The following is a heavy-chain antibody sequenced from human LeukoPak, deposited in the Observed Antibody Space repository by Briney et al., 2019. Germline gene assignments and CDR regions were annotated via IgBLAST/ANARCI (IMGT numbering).Heavy chain of an antibody. V-gene: IGHV4-39*07. CDR1: GGSISGSSYY. D-gene: IGHD2-15*01. Sequence: SETLSLTCTVSGGSISGSSYYWGWIRQPPGKGLEWIGETWHSGSSTNYNPSLKSRVTISVDKPKSQFSLKLTSVTAADTAIYYCARGNEYTWWQWSQGTLVTVSS. J-gene: IGHJ4*02. CDR3: ARGNEYTWWQ. CDR2: TWHSGSST.